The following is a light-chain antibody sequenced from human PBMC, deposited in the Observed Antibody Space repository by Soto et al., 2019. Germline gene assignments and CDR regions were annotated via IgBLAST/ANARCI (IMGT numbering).Light chain of an antibody. J-gene: IGLJ1*01. CDR1: SGSVSSGYY. CDR2: NIN. Sequence: QTVVTQEPSFSVSPGGTVTLTCGLSSGSVSSGYYPSWYQRTPGQSPRPLMYNINTRSSGVPDRFSGSILGDKAALTITGAQADDESEYYCMLYMGSGIYVFGTGTKLTVL. V-gene: IGLV8-61*01. CDR3: MLYMGSGIYV.